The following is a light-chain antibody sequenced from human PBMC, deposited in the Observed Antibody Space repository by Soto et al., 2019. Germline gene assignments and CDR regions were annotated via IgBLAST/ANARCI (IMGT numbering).Light chain of an antibody. Sequence: EIVLTQSPGTLSLSPGERATLSCRASQSVSSSYLAWYQQKPGQAPRLLIYGASSRATGIPDRFSGSGSGTDLTLTISRLEPEAFAVYYCQPYGSAYTFGQGTKLEIK. CDR2: GAS. CDR1: QSVSSSY. J-gene: IGKJ2*01. CDR3: QPYGSAYT. V-gene: IGKV3-20*01.